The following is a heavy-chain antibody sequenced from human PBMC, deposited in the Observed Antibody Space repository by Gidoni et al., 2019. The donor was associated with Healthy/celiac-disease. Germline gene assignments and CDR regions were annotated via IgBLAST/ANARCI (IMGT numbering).Heavy chain of an antibody. D-gene: IGHD3-3*01. Sequence: EVQLVESGGGLVQPGGSLRLSCAASGFTFSSYWMSWVRQAPGKGLELVANIKQDGSEKYYVDSVKGRFTISRDNAKNSLYLQMNSLRAEDTAVYYCARGPRPVTIFGVVIIDNWFDPWGQGTLVTVSS. J-gene: IGHJ5*02. V-gene: IGHV3-7*03. CDR1: GFTFSSYW. CDR2: IKQDGSEK. CDR3: ARGPRPVTIFGVVIIDNWFDP.